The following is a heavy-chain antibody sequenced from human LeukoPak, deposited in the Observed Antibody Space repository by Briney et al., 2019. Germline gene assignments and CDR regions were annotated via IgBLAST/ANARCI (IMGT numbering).Heavy chain of an antibody. CDR1: GFTFSSYA. V-gene: IGHV3-23*01. Sequence: GASLRLSCAASGFTFSSYAMTWVRQAPGKGLEWVSAISASGVDTYYPDSVKGRFTISRDNSKNTLYLHMSSLRAEDTAVYFCAKRPRDSSGYYLGAFDGWGQGTTVTVSS. J-gene: IGHJ3*01. CDR3: AKRPRDSSGYYLGAFDG. CDR2: ISASGVDT. D-gene: IGHD3-22*01.